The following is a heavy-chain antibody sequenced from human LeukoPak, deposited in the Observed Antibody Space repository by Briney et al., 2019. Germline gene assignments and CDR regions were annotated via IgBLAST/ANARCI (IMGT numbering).Heavy chain of an antibody. V-gene: IGHV3-21*01. CDR2: ISSSSSYI. J-gene: IGHJ4*02. Sequence: GGSLRLSCAASGFTFSSYSMNWVRQAPGKGLEWVSSISSSSSYIYYADSVKGRFTISRDNSKNTLYLQMNSLRAEDTAVYYCAKDFDGYTYGNLDFWGQGTLVTVSS. CDR3: AKDFDGYTYGNLDF. D-gene: IGHD5-18*01. CDR1: GFTFSSYS.